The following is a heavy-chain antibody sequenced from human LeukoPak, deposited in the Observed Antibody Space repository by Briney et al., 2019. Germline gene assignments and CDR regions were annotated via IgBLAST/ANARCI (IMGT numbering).Heavy chain of an antibody. D-gene: IGHD3-10*01. CDR2: ISWNSGSI. CDR3: AKIPTRGVRGSLFYFDY. Sequence: GGSLRLSCAASGFTFDDYAMHWVRQAPGRGLEWVSGISWNSGSIGYADSVKGRFTISRDNAKNSLYLQMNSLRAEDTALYYCAKIPTRGVRGSLFYFDYWGQGTLVTVSS. J-gene: IGHJ4*02. CDR1: GFTFDDYA. V-gene: IGHV3-9*01.